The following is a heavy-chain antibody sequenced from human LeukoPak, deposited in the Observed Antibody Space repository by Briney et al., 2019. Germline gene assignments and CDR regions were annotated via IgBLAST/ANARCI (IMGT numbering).Heavy chain of an antibody. V-gene: IGHV4-4*07. Sequence: PSETLSLTCTVSGDSINNYYWNWIRQPAGKGLECIGRIYASGSTNYNPSLKSRVTMSVDTSKNQFSLKLSSVTAADTAVYYCARHVSRRRDSSGYYREGKKLHYYGMDVWRQGTTVTVSS. CDR1: GDSINNYY. CDR3: ARHVSRRRDSSGYYREGKKLHYYGMDV. CDR2: IYASGST. J-gene: IGHJ6*02. D-gene: IGHD3-22*01.